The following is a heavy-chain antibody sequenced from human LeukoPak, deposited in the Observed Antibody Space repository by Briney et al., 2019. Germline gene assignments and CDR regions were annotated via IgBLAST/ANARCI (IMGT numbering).Heavy chain of an antibody. D-gene: IGHD3-22*01. Sequence: ASVKVSCKASGYTFTSYGISWARQAPGQGLEWMGIINPSGGSTSYAQKFQGRVTMTRDTSTSTVYMELSSLRSKDTAVYYCARVRHYYDSSGRMGMNAFDIWGQGTMVTVSS. V-gene: IGHV1-46*01. J-gene: IGHJ3*02. CDR1: GYTFTSYG. CDR2: INPSGGST. CDR3: ARVRHYYDSSGRMGMNAFDI.